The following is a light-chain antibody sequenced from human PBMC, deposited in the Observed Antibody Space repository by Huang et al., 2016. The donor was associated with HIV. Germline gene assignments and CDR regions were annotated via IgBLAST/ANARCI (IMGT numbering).Light chain of an antibody. CDR1: QSVNSN. Sequence: EIEMTQSPATLSVSPGERATLSCRASQSVNSNLAWYQQKPGQAPRLLIYGASTRATGIPARFSGSGSGTEFTLTISSLQSEDFAVYYCLQYNKWPPVTFGQGTRLEMK. J-gene: IGKJ5*01. V-gene: IGKV3D-15*01. CDR3: LQYNKWPPVT. CDR2: GAS.